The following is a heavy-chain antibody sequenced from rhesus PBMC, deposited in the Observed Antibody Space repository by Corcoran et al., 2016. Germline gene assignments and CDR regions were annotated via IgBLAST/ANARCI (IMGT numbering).Heavy chain of an antibody. D-gene: IGHD6-43*01. CDR3: VRHFTSSHFDY. Sequence: QVQLQESGPAVVKPSETLSLTCAVSGGSISSDNRWNWVRQSPGEGLEWIGLVYGRGAGAADNPSLKSRAAISMDTSKNQFSRNGTSVTAADTAVYYCVRHFTSSHFDYWGRGVLVTVSS. CDR1: GGSISSDNR. V-gene: IGHV4-93*02. CDR2: VYGRGAGA. J-gene: IGHJ4*01.